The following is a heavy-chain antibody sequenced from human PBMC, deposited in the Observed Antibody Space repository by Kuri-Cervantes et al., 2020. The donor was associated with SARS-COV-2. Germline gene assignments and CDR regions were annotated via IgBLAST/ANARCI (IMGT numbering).Heavy chain of an antibody. CDR3: ARDASYSGSYGSFQH. V-gene: IGHV3-66*01. CDR2: IYSGGST. D-gene: IGHD1-26*01. CDR1: GGSFSGYY. J-gene: IGHJ1*01. Sequence: LSLTCAVYGGSFSGYYWSWIRQPPGKGLEWVSVIYSGGSTYYADSVKGRFTISRDNSKNTLYLQMNTLKTEDTAMFYCARDASYSGSYGSFQHWGQGTLVTVSS.